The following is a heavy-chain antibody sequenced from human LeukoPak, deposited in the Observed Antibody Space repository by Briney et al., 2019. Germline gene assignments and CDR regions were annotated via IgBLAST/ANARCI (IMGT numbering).Heavy chain of an antibody. Sequence: SQTLSLTCTVSGGSISSGDYYWSWIRQPPGKGLEWIGYIYYSGSTYYNPSLKSRVTISVDTSKNQFSLKLSSVTAADTAVYYCARDVRDIVVVPAAHYYYYMDVWGKGTTATVSS. CDR2: IYYSGST. CDR1: GGSISSGDYY. V-gene: IGHV4-30-4*08. J-gene: IGHJ6*03. CDR3: ARDVRDIVVVPAAHYYYYMDV. D-gene: IGHD2-2*01.